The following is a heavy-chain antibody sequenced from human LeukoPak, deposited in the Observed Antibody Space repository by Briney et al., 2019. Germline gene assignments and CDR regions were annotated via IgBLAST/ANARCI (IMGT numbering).Heavy chain of an antibody. CDR3: AGHHPRNTVDF. V-gene: IGHV4-59*08. Sequence: PSETLSLTCTVSGGSISSYYWSWIRQPPGKGLEWIAYTSDIGSINYNPSLKSRVTISLDTSKNQFSLKLSSVTAADTAIYYCAGHHPRNTVDFWGQGTLVTVSS. J-gene: IGHJ4*02. CDR1: GGSISSYY. CDR2: TSDIGSI. D-gene: IGHD2/OR15-2a*01.